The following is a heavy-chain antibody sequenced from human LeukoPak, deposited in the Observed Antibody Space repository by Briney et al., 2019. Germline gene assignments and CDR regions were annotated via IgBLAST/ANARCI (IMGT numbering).Heavy chain of an antibody. V-gene: IGHV4-39*07. J-gene: IGHJ5*02. Sequence: SETLSLTCTVSGGSISSSSYYWGWIRQPPGKGLEWIGSIYYSGSTYYNPSLKSRVTISVDTSKNQFSLKLSSVTAADTAVYYCARFRYGSGPNWFDPWGQGTLVTVSS. CDR1: GGSISSSSYY. CDR3: ARFRYGSGPNWFDP. D-gene: IGHD3-10*01. CDR2: IYYSGST.